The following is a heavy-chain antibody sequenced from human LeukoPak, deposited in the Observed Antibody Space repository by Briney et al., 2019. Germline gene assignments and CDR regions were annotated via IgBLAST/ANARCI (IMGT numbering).Heavy chain of an antibody. CDR3: VPLLRSGYAFDY. Sequence: GESLKISCKASGYKFTGYWIGWVRQMPGKGLEWMGIMFPDDSDTRYSPSFQGQVTISADKSISTAYLQWSSLKASDTAMYYCVPLLRSGYAFDYWGQGTLVTVSS. D-gene: IGHD6-19*01. V-gene: IGHV5-51*01. J-gene: IGHJ4*02. CDR1: GYKFTGYW. CDR2: MFPDDSDT.